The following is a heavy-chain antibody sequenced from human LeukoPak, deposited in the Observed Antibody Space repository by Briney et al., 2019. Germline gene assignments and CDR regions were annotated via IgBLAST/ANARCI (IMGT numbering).Heavy chain of an antibody. D-gene: IGHD1-14*01. V-gene: IGHV3-30-3*01. CDR1: GFTFSSYA. Sequence: GSLRLSCAASGFTFSSYAMHWVRQAPGKGLEWVAVISYDGSNKYYADSVKGRFTISRDNSKNTLYLQMNSLRAEDTAVYYCAKDKGAVTGTFDYWGQGTLVTVSS. J-gene: IGHJ4*02. CDR3: AKDKGAVTGTFDY. CDR2: ISYDGSNK.